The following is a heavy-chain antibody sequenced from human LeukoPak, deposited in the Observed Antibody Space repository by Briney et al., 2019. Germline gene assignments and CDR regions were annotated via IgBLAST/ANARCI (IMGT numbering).Heavy chain of an antibody. CDR1: GGTFSSYA. J-gene: IGHJ4*02. V-gene: IGHV1-69*06. CDR3: ARAGDGTYYYDSSGYAYFDY. D-gene: IGHD3-22*01. CDR2: IIPIFGTA. Sequence: SVKVSCKASGGTFSSYAISWVRQAPGQGLEWMGGIIPIFGTANYAQKFQGRVTITADKSTSTAYMELSSLSSEDTAVYYCARAGDGTYYYDSSGYAYFDYWGQGTLVTVSS.